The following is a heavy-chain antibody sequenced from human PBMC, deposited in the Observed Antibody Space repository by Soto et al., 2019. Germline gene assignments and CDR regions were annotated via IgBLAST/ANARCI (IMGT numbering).Heavy chain of an antibody. Sequence: GGSLRLSCAASGFTFSSYSMNWVRQAPGKGLEWVSYISSSSNSIYYAASVKGRFTISRDNSKNSLFLQMNSLRTEDTALYYCAKVNYDFWSGVGPNFDYWGQGALVTVSS. V-gene: IGHV3-48*04. CDR2: ISSSSNSI. D-gene: IGHD3-3*01. J-gene: IGHJ4*02. CDR1: GFTFSSYS. CDR3: AKVNYDFWSGVGPNFDY.